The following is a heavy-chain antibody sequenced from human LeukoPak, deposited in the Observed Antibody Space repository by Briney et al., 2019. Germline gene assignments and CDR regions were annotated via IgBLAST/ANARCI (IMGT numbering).Heavy chain of an antibody. CDR2: IYYSGST. CDR3: ARGEWELNDAFDI. V-gene: IGHV4-59*12. Sequence: NPSETLSLTCTVSGGSIGSYYWSWIRQPPGKGLEWIGYIYYSGSTNYNPSLKSRVTTSVDTSKNQFSLKLSSVTAADTAVYYCARGEWELNDAFDIWGQGTMVTVSS. D-gene: IGHD1-26*01. J-gene: IGHJ3*02. CDR1: GGSIGSYY.